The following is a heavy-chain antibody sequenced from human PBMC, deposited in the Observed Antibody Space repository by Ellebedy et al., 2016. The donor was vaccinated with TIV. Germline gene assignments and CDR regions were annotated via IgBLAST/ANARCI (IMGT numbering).Heavy chain of an antibody. D-gene: IGHD3-3*01. CDR2: FDPEDGEI. J-gene: IGHJ3*02. V-gene: IGHV1-24*01. Sequence: AASVKVSCKVSGYTLPELSMHWVRQAPGKGLEWMGGFDPEDGEIIYAQKFQGRVTMTEDTSTDTAYMELSSLRSEDTAVYYYARGSDVLYEFWSGQAFDIWGQGTMVTVSS. CDR3: ARGSDVLYEFWSGQAFDI. CDR1: GYTLPELS.